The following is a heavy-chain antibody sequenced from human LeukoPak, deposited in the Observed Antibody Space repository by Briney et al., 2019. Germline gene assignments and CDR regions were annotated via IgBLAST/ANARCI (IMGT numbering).Heavy chain of an antibody. CDR2: ISSSGTTI. D-gene: IGHD3-22*01. CDR3: ASCNYDSSGYYYFDY. J-gene: IGHJ4*02. CDR1: VFTLSSYE. V-gene: IGHV3-48*03. Sequence: GVSLRLFCAASVFTLSSYEMNWVRQAPGKGLEWVSYISSSGTTIYYADSVKGRFTISRDNAKNSLYLQMNSLRAEDTAVYYCASCNYDSSGYYYFDYWGQGTLVTVSS.